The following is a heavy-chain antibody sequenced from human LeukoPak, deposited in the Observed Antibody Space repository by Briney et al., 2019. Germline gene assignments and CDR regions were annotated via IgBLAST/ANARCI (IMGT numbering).Heavy chain of an antibody. CDR1: GGAFSGYY. Sequence: SETLSLTCAVYGGAFSGYYWSWIRQPPGKGLEWIGEINHIGSTKYNTSPKRRVSISVDTSKNQFSLKLSSVTAAETAVYYCARGGSSGYIYWGEGTMVTVSS. V-gene: IGHV4-34*01. CDR2: INHIGST. D-gene: IGHD3-22*01. J-gene: IGHJ4*02. CDR3: ARGGSSGYIY.